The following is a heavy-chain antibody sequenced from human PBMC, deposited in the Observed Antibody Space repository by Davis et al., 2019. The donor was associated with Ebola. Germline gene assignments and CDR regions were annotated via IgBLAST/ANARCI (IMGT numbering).Heavy chain of an antibody. CDR2: IWYDGSNK. CDR3: ARDPVLWDYGDYDWFDP. J-gene: IGHJ5*02. D-gene: IGHD4-17*01. CDR1: GFTFSSYG. Sequence: GESLKISCAASGFTFSSYGMHWVRQAPGKGLEWVAVIWYDGSNKYYADSVKGRFTISRDNSKNTLYLQMNSLRAEDTAVYYCARDPVLWDYGDYDWFDPWGQGTLVTVSS. V-gene: IGHV3-33*01.